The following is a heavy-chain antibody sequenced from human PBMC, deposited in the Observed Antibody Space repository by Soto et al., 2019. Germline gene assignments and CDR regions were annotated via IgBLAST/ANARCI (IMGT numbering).Heavy chain of an antibody. CDR1: GGTFSSYA. CDR3: AREQAVAGAYYYYGMDV. D-gene: IGHD6-19*01. CDR2: IIPIFGTA. Sequence: QVQLVQSGAEVKKPGSSVKVSCKASGGTFSSYAISWVRQAPGQGLEWMGGIIPIFGTANYAQKFQGRVTITAGESTSTAYMELSSLRSEDTAVYYCAREQAVAGAYYYYGMDVWGQGTTVTVSS. V-gene: IGHV1-69*01. J-gene: IGHJ6*02.